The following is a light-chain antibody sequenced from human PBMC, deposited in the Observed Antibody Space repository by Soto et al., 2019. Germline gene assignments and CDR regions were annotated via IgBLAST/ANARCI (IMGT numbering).Light chain of an antibody. CDR3: AAWDDSLKV. V-gene: IGLV1-44*01. Sequence: QSALTQPPSASGTPGQRVTISCSGSSSNIESNTVNWYQQLPGKAPKLLIYSNNQRPSGVPDRFSGSNSGTSASLSIRGFLSEDEADYYCAAWDDSLKVFGTGTKVTV. CDR2: SNN. CDR1: SSNIESNT. J-gene: IGLJ1*01.